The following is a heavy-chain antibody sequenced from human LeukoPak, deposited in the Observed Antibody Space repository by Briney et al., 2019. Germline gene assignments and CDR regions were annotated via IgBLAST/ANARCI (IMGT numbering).Heavy chain of an antibody. CDR3: ARFGITVVRGGKYYFDY. D-gene: IGHD3-10*01. V-gene: IGHV4-59*08. CDR2: IYYSGAT. J-gene: IGHJ4*02. Sequence: SETLSLTCTVSGGSISNYYWSWIRQPPGKGLEWIGHIYYSGATKYNPSLKSRITISVDTSKDQFSLMLSSVTAADTAVYYCARFGITVVRGGKYYFDYWGQGTLVTVSS. CDR1: GGSISNYY.